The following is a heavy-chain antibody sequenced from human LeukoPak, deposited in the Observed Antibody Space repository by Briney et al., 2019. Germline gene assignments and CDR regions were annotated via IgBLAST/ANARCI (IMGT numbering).Heavy chain of an antibody. CDR1: GGSISSSSYY. Sequence: SETLSLTCTVSGGSISSSSYYWGWIRQPPGKGLEWIGSIYYSGNTYYNPSLKSRVTISVDTSKNQFSLRLSSVTAADTAVYYCARMMGIAAAAYYFDYWGQGTLVTVSS. CDR3: ARMMGIAAAAYYFDY. D-gene: IGHD6-13*01. J-gene: IGHJ4*02. V-gene: IGHV4-39*01. CDR2: IYYSGNT.